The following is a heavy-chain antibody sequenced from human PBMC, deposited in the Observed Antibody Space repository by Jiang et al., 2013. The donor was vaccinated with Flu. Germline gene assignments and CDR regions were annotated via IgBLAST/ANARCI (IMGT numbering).Heavy chain of an antibody. J-gene: IGHJ4*02. V-gene: IGHV3-66*01. CDR3: ARDGPRDSGSHSGGGYYFDY. CDR2: IYSGGNT. D-gene: IGHD2-15*01. CDR1: GFTVRSNY. Sequence: QLLESGGDLVQPGGSLRLSCAVSGFTVRSNYMNWVRQAPGKGLEWVSVIYSGGNTYYADSVKDRFTISRDNSKNTLYLQMNSLRAEDTAVYYCARDGPRDSGSHSGGGYYFDYWGQGTLVTVSA.